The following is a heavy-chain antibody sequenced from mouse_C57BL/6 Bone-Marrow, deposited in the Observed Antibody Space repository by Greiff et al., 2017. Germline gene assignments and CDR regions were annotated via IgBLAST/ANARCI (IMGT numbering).Heavy chain of an antibody. V-gene: IGHV1-64*01. CDR1: GYTFTSYW. D-gene: IGHD1-1*01. Sequence: QVQLKQPGAELVKPGASVKLSCKASGYTFTSYWMHWVKQRPGQGLEWLGMIHPNSGSTNYNEKFKSKATLTVAKYSSTAYMQLSSLTSEDSAVYYCASQVLGSSWYFDVWGTGTTVTVSS. CDR2: IHPNSGST. J-gene: IGHJ1*03. CDR3: ASQVLGSSWYFDV.